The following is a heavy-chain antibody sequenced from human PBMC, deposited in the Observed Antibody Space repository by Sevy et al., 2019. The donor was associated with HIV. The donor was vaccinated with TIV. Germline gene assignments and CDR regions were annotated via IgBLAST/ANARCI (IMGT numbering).Heavy chain of an antibody. CDR1: GFTFSSYA. J-gene: IGHJ6*03. D-gene: IGHD1-26*01. CDR2: ISGSGGST. Sequence: GGSLRLSCAASGFTFSSYAMSWVRQAPGKGLEWVSAISGSGGSTYDADSVKGRFTISRDNSKNTLYLQMNSLRAEETAVYYCAKSLGGIVGATTYYYYYMDVWGKGTTVTVSS. CDR3: AKSLGGIVGATTYYYYYMDV. V-gene: IGHV3-23*01.